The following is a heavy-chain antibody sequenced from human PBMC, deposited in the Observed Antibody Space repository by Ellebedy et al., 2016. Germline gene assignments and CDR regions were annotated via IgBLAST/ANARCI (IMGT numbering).Heavy chain of an antibody. J-gene: IGHJ4*02. CDR2: TYYRSKWNN. V-gene: IGHV6-1*01. D-gene: IGHD3-10*01. CDR3: ARSSGRVDS. CDR1: GDSVSSNSAT. Sequence: SQTLSLTCXISGDSVSSNSATWNWIRQSPSRGLEWLGRTYYRSKWNNDYAVPVKSRIAINPDTSKNQVSLQLNSVTPEDTAVYYYARSSGRVDSWGQGTLVTVSS.